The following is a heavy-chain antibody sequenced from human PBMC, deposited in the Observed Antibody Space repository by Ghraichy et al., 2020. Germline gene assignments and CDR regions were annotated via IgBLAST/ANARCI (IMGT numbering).Heavy chain of an antibody. CDR2: ISGSGGST. CDR3: APDEDYGDSPLRPLT. Sequence: GGSLRLSCAASGFTFSSYAMSWVRQAPGKGLEWVSAISGSGGSTYYADSVKGRFTISRDNSKNTLYLQMNSLRAEDTAVYYCAPDEDYGDSPLRPLTWGQGTLVTVSS. D-gene: IGHD4-17*01. CDR1: GFTFSSYA. V-gene: IGHV3-23*01. J-gene: IGHJ5*02.